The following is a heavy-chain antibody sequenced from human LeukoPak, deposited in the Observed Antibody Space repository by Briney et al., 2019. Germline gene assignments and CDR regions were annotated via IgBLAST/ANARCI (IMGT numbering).Heavy chain of an antibody. V-gene: IGHV4-4*07. CDR3: ARGERMYDILTGYYPTGYFDY. CDR2: IYTSGST. J-gene: IGHJ4*02. CDR1: GGSISSYY. Sequence: SETLSLTCTVSGGSISSYYWSWIRQPAGKGLGWIGRIYTSGSTNYNPSLKSRVTMSVDTSKNQFSLKLSSVTAADTAVYYCARGERMYDILTGYYPTGYFDYWGQGTLVTVSS. D-gene: IGHD3-9*01.